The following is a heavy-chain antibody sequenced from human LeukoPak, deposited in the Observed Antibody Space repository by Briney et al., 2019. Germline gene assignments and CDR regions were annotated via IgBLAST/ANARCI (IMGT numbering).Heavy chain of an antibody. CDR1: GGSISSYY. CDR2: IYYSGST. Sequence: SETLSLTCTVSGGSISSYYWSWIRQPPGKGLEWIGYIYYSGSTNYNPSLKSRVTKSVDTSKNQFSLKLSSVTAADTAVYYCARDAPSSGYYSYYYYMDVWGKGTTVTVSS. V-gene: IGHV4-59*12. D-gene: IGHD3-22*01. J-gene: IGHJ6*03. CDR3: ARDAPSSGYYSYYYYMDV.